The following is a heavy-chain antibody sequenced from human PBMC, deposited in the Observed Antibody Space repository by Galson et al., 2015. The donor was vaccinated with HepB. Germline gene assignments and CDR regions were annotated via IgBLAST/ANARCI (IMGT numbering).Heavy chain of an antibody. J-gene: IGHJ6*02. Sequence: QSGAEVKKPGESLRISCKGSGYSFTSYWISWVRQMPGKGLEWMGRIDPSDSYTNYSPSFQGHVTISADKSISTAYLQWSSLKASDTAMYYCARQKDDSSSWYVDYYYYGMDVWGQGTTVTVSS. V-gene: IGHV5-10-1*01. CDR1: GYSFTSYW. D-gene: IGHD6-13*01. CDR3: ARQKDDSSSWYVDYYYYGMDV. CDR2: IDPSDSYT.